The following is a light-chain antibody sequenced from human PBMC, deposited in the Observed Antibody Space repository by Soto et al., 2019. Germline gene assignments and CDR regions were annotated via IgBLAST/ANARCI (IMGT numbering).Light chain of an antibody. V-gene: IGLV3-21*02. CDR1: KIGSQS. CDR2: DDA. Sequence: SYALSQPPSVSVAPGQTAGITWGGNKIGSQSGHWYQQKPGQAPVLVVYDDADRPSGVPERFSGSKYGTMATLTISRVEAGDEAAYYCQVCESNSVFVFGSGPKVTVL. J-gene: IGLJ1*01. CDR3: QVCESNSVFV.